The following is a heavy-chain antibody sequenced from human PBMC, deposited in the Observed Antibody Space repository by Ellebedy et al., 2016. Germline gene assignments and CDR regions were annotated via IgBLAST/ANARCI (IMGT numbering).Heavy chain of an antibody. CDR3: AKGWGYYYHHYDLDV. CDR1: GVTFDDYA. V-gene: IGHV3-9*01. Sequence: GGSLRLXXAASGVTFDDYAMHWVRQAPGKGLEWVSGISWNSGSIAYAESVKGRFTISRDNAKNSLYLQMNSLRAEDTAFYHCAKGWGYYYHHYDLDVWGQGTSVTVSS. CDR2: ISWNSGSI. D-gene: IGHD5-18*01. J-gene: IGHJ6*02.